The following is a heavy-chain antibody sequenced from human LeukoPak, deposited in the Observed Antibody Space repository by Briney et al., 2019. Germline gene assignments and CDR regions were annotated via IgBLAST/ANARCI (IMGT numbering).Heavy chain of an antibody. CDR2: ISNNGGYT. CDR3: ARDAGSSPLNWFDP. V-gene: IGHV3-23*01. J-gene: IGHJ5*02. CDR1: GFTFSSSA. D-gene: IGHD6-13*01. Sequence: PGGSLRLSCAASGFTFSSSAMSWVRQAPGKGLEWVSAISNNGGYTYYADSVQGRFTISRDNSKSTLCLQMNSLRAEDTAVYYCARDAGSSPLNWFDPWGQGTLVTVSS.